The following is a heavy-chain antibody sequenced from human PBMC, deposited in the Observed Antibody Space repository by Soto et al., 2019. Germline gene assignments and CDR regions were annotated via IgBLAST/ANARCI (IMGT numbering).Heavy chain of an antibody. D-gene: IGHD3-10*01. V-gene: IGHV1-69*01. J-gene: IGHJ5*02. CDR3: VKVSSMVRGVIDNWFDP. CDR1: GGTFSSYA. CDR2: IIPMYGPA. Sequence: QVQLVQSGAEVKKPASSVKVSCKDSGGTFSSYAINWVRQAPGQGLEWMGGIIPMYGPAKYAQKFQGRVTITADESTSTAYMHLSSLRSEDTAVYYCVKVSSMVRGVIDNWFDPWGQGTLVTVSS.